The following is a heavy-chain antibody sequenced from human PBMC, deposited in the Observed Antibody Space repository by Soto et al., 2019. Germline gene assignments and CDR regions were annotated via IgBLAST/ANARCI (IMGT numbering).Heavy chain of an antibody. CDR1: GGTFSSYA. CDR3: ARDRDGSNYVPNY. V-gene: IGHV1-69*06. CDR2: IIPIFGTA. Sequence: SVKGSCKASGGTFSSYAISWVRQAPGQGLEWMGGIIPIFGTANYAQKFQGRVTITADKSTSTAYMELSSLRSEDTAVYYCARDRDGSNYVPNYWGPGTLVTVST. D-gene: IGHD3-16*01. J-gene: IGHJ4*02.